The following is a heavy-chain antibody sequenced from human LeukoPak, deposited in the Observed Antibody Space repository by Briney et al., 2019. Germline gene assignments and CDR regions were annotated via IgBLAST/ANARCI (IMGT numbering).Heavy chain of an antibody. V-gene: IGHV4-31*03. CDR3: ARDNGRGYCSSTSCYSDAFDI. CDR2: IYYSGST. CDR1: GGSISSGGYY. D-gene: IGHD2-2*01. Sequence: SETLSLTCTVSGGSISSGGYYWSWIRQHPGKGLEWIGYIYYSGSTYYNPSLKSRVTISVDTSKNQFSLKLSSVTAADTAVYYCARDNGRGYCSSTSCYSDAFDIWGQGTMVTVS. J-gene: IGHJ3*02.